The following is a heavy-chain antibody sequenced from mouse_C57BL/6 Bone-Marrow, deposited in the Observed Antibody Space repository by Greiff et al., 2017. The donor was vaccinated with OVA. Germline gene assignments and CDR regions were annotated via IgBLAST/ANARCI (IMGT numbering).Heavy chain of an antibody. CDR2: IYPGSGNT. D-gene: IGHD1-1*01. J-gene: IGHJ4*01. CDR3: ARGVVAPYYYAMDY. V-gene: IGHV1-76*01. CDR1: GYTFTDYY. Sequence: QVQLQQSGAELVRPGASVKLSCKASGYTFTDYYINWVKQRPGQGLEWIARIYPGSGNTYYNEKVKGKATLTAEKSSSTAYMQLSSLTSEDSAVYFCARGVVAPYYYAMDYWGQGTSVTVSS.